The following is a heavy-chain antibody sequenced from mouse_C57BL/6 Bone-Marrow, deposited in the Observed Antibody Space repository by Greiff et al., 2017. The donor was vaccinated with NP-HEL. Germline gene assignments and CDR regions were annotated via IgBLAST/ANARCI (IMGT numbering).Heavy chain of an antibody. V-gene: IGHV5-6*01. CDR2: ISSGGSYT. Sequence: EVQVVESGGDLVKPGGSLKLSCAASGFTFSSYGMSWVRQTPDKRLEWVATISSGGSYTYYPDSVKGRFTISRDNAKNTLYLQMSSLKSEDTAMYYCARHGTTVDYYAMDYWGQGTSVTVSS. D-gene: IGHD1-1*01. CDR1: GFTFSSYG. J-gene: IGHJ4*01. CDR3: ARHGTTVDYYAMDY.